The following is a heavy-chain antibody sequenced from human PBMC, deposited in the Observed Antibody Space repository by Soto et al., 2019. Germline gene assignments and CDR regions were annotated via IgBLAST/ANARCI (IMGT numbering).Heavy chain of an antibody. J-gene: IGHJ4*02. V-gene: IGHV3-23*01. Sequence: PGGSLRLSCATSGFTFSTYAMSWVRQAPGRGLEWVSGFSGGGTTYYADSVKGRFTISRDNAKNSLYLQMNSLRAEDTAVYYCARDLFRVAVAGPIDYWGQGTLVTVSS. CDR3: ARDLFRVAVAGPIDY. D-gene: IGHD6-19*01. CDR2: FSGGGTT. CDR1: GFTFSTYA.